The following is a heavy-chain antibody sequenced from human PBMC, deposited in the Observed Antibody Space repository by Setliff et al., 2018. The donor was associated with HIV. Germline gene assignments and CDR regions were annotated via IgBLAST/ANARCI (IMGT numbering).Heavy chain of an antibody. V-gene: IGHV4-61*09. J-gene: IGHJ6*03. D-gene: IGHD3-10*01. CDR2: IYTSGST. CDR1: GGSIGSGSYY. Sequence: SETLSLTCTVSGGSIGSGSYYWSWIRQPAGKGLEWIGHIYTSGSTNYNPSLKSRVTISADTSENQFSLKLRSVTAADTAVYYCALGMVRGARYYYYYYMDVWGKGTTVTVSS. CDR3: ALGMVRGARYYYYYYMDV.